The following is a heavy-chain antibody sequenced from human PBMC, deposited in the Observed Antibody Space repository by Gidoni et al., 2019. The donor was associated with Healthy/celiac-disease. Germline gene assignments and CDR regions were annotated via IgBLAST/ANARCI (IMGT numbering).Heavy chain of an antibody. V-gene: IGHV3-30*18. D-gene: IGHD2-21*01. J-gene: IGHJ4*02. CDR2: ISDDGSKK. CDR1: GFTLSCYG. CDR3: AKDEPVWCGGDCYSPDY. Sequence: GVVQHGRSLRITCEASGFTLSCYGMHWFSQAPGKGLGWVAVISDDGSKKYYADSVKGRFTISRDKSKNTLYLQMNSLRAEDTAVYYCAKDEPVWCGGDCYSPDYWGQGTLVTVSS.